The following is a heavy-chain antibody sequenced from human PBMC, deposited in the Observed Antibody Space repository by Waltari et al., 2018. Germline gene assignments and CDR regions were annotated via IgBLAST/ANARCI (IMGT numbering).Heavy chain of an antibody. CDR3: ARDGGTNWFDP. J-gene: IGHJ5*02. Sequence: RQAPVKGLEWMGIINPSGGSTSYEQKLQGRVTMTRDTCTSTVYMELSSLRSEDTAVYYCARDGGTNWFDPWGQGTLVTVSS. CDR2: INPSGGST. D-gene: IGHD1-26*01. V-gene: IGHV1-46*04.